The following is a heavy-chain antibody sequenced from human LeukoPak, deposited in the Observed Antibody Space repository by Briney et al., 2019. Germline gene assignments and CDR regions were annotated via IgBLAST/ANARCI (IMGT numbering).Heavy chain of an antibody. CDR3: AKEGGWMATISEFDY. CDR1: GFTFDDYT. Sequence: GGSLRLSCAASGFTFDDYTMHWVRQAPGKGLEWVSLISWDGGSTYYADSVKGRFTISRDNSKNSPYLQMNSLRTEDTALYYCAKEGGWMATISEFDYWGQGTLVTVSS. J-gene: IGHJ4*02. CDR2: ISWDGGST. V-gene: IGHV3-43*01. D-gene: IGHD5-24*01.